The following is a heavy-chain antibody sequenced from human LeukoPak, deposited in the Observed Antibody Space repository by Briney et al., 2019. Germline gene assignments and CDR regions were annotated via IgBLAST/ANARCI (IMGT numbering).Heavy chain of an antibody. CDR1: GGSFSGYY. D-gene: IGHD3-3*01. Sequence: SETLSLTCAVYGGSFSGYYWSWIRQPPGKGLEWIGEINHSGSTNYNPSLKSRVTISVDTSKNQFSLKLSSVTAADTAVYYCARIYDFWSGYYSYDAFDIWGQGTMVTVSS. J-gene: IGHJ3*02. CDR3: ARIYDFWSGYYSYDAFDI. CDR2: INHSGST. V-gene: IGHV4-34*01.